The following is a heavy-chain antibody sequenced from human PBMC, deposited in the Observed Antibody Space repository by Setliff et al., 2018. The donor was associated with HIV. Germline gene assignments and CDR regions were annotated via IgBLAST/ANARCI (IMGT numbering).Heavy chain of an antibody. CDR2: MNPNSGNA. Sequence: ASVKVSCKASGYTFSNYDINWARKATGQGLEWMGWMNPNSGNAGYAQKFQGRVTMTRDTSISTAYLELSSLRSEDTAAYYCARGIIFSNGYSRDAFDLWGQGTMVTVSS. J-gene: IGHJ3*01. CDR1: GYTFSNYD. D-gene: IGHD3-22*01. V-gene: IGHV1-8*02. CDR3: ARGIIFSNGYSRDAFDL.